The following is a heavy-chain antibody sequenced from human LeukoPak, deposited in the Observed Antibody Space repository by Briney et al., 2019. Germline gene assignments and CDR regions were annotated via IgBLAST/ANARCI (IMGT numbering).Heavy chain of an antibody. V-gene: IGHV1-18*01. J-gene: IGHJ4*02. Sequence: GASVKVSCKASGYTFTIYGISWVRQAPGQGLEWMGWISAYNGNTNYAQKLQGRVTMTTDTSTSTAYMELRSLRSDDTAVYYCARDDCSGGSCYGTDYWGQGTLVTVSS. D-gene: IGHD2-15*01. CDR1: GYTFTIYG. CDR3: ARDDCSGGSCYGTDY. CDR2: ISAYNGNT.